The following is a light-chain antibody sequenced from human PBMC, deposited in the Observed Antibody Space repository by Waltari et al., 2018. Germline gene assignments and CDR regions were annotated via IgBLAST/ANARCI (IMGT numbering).Light chain of an antibody. CDR2: WAS. J-gene: IGKJ1*01. Sequence: DIVMTQSLDSLAVSLGERATINCKSSQSLLYKSNNKNYLAWYQQKPGQPPKLLIYWASTRESGVPDRFSGSGSGTDFTLTISSLQAEDVAVYYCQQYYSTPWTFGQGTKVEVK. V-gene: IGKV4-1*01. CDR3: QQYYSTPWT. CDR1: QSLLYKSNNKNY.